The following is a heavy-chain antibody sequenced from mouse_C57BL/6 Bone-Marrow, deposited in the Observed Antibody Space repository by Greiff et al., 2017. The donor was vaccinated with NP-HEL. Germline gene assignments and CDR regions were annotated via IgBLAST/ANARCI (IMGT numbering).Heavy chain of an antibody. V-gene: IGHV1-26*01. CDR3: ARASYYGSSPYWYFDV. D-gene: IGHD1-1*01. J-gene: IGHJ1*03. Sequence: EVQLQQSGPELVKPGASVKISCKASGYTFTDYYMNWVKQSHGKSLEWIGDINPNNGGTSYNQKFKGKATLTVDKSSSTAYMELRSLTSEDSAVYYCARASYYGSSPYWYFDVWGTGTTVTVSS. CDR2: INPNNGGT. CDR1: GYTFTDYY.